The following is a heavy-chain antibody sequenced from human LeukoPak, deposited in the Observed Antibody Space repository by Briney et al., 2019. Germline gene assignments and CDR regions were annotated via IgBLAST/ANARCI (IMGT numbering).Heavy chain of an antibody. CDR2: IRYDGSNK. D-gene: IGHD3-22*01. Sequence: PGGSLRLSCAASGFTFDDYAMHWVRQAPGKGLEWVAFIRYDGSNKYYADSVKGRFTISRDNSKNTLYLQMNSLRAEDTAVYYCAKSGNYYDSSGYLGYFQHWGQGTLVTVSS. J-gene: IGHJ1*01. CDR3: AKSGNYYDSSGYLGYFQH. CDR1: GFTFDDYA. V-gene: IGHV3-30*02.